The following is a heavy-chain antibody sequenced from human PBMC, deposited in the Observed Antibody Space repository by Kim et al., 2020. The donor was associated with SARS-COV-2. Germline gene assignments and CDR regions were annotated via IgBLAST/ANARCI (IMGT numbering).Heavy chain of an antibody. CDR3: ASLYYYASSGYYWDDAFDI. CDR1: GGSISSYY. J-gene: IGHJ3*02. D-gene: IGHD3-22*01. Sequence: SETLSLTCTVSGGSISSYYWSWIRQPPGKGLEWIGYIYYSGSTNYNPSLKSRVTISVDTSKNQFSLKLSSVTAADTAVYYCASLYYYASSGYYWDDAFDIWGQGTMVTVSS. V-gene: IGHV4-59*13. CDR2: IYYSGST.